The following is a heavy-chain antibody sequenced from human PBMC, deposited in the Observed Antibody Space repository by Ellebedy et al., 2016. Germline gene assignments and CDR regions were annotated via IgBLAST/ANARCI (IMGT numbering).Heavy chain of an antibody. D-gene: IGHD6-13*01. J-gene: IGHJ4*02. V-gene: IGHV4-4*07. CDR1: GGSIINHY. Sequence: SETLSLTXTVSGGSIINHYWTWIRQPAGKGLEWIGHVHTTGSTNYNPSLESRVTMSVDTSKSQFSLKLTSVTAADTAVYFCAKVSAPGALGYWGQGTLVTVSS. CDR2: VHTTGST. CDR3: AKVSAPGALGY.